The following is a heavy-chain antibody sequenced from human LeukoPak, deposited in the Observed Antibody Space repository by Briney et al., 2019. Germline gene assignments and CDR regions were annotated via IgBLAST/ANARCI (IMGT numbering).Heavy chain of an antibody. V-gene: IGHV3-21*01. CDR2: IDSSGGYM. CDR1: GFTFNTYS. CDR3: ARDWGSSGWYVDY. J-gene: IGHJ4*02. D-gene: IGHD6-19*01. Sequence: GGSLRLSCEASGFTFNTYSMNWARQAPGKGLEWVSSIDSSGGYMFYADSVKGRFIISRDNSKNSLYLQMNSLRAEDTAVYYCARDWGSSGWYVDYWGQGTLVTVSS.